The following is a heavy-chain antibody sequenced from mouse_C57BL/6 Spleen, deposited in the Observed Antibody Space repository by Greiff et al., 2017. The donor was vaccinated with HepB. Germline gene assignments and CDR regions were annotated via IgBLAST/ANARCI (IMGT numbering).Heavy chain of an antibody. D-gene: IGHD1-1*01. CDR1: GYTFTSYW. J-gene: IGHJ2*01. CDR2: IDPSDSET. V-gene: IGHV1-52*01. Sequence: QVQLKQPGAELVRPGSSVKLSCKASGYTFTSYWMHWVKQRPIQGLEWIGNIDPSDSETHYNQKFKDKATLTVDKSSSTAYMQLSSLTSEDSAVYYCARIGTTVVPFDYWGQGTTLTVSS. CDR3: ARIGTTVVPFDY.